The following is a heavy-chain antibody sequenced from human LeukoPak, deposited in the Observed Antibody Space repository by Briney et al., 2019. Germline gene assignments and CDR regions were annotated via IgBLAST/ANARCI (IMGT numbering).Heavy chain of an antibody. J-gene: IGHJ4*02. CDR2: INHSGST. Sequence: PSETLSLTCAVYGGSFSGYYWSWIRQPPGKGLEWIGEINHSGSTNYNPSLKSRVTISVDTSKNQFSLKLSSVTAADTAVYYCARVNDFWRTYDYWGQGTLVTVSS. CDR3: ARVNDFWRTYDY. D-gene: IGHD3-3*01. V-gene: IGHV4-34*01. CDR1: GGSFSGYY.